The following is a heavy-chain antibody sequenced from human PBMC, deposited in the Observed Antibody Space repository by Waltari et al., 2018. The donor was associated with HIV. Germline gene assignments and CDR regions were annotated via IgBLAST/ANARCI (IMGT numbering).Heavy chain of an antibody. J-gene: IGHJ4*02. CDR2: ADHSGTH. V-gene: IGHV4-59*08. Sequence: QVQLQESGPGLVRASETLSLTCSVSGGSISPSYWSLMRQSPGTGLVWIGFADHSGTHNANSPFTIRGAISVNTSQIQFSLELRSVTAADTAVYYCARHLSYSNYDALDSWGQGTLVTVSS. D-gene: IGHD1-26*01. CDR3: ARHLSYSNYDALDS. CDR1: GGSISPSY.